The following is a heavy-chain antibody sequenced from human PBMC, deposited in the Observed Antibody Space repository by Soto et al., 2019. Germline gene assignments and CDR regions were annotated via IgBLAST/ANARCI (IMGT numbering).Heavy chain of an antibody. J-gene: IGHJ4*02. V-gene: IGHV3-74*02. D-gene: IGHD6-6*01. CDR2: INTDGIST. Sequence: EVQLVESGGGLVQPGGSLILSCAPSGFTFSSYWMHWVRQAPGKGLVWVSRINTDGISTSYADSVKGRFTNSRDNAKTTLYLQMNSLAAEDRDVYFCARGDSRYSSSSVYWGQGALVTVSS. CDR1: GFTFSSYW. CDR3: ARGDSRYSSSSVY.